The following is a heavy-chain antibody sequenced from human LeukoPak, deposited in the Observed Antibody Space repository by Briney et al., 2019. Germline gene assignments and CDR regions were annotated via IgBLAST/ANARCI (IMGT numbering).Heavy chain of an antibody. CDR3: ARPKWELSEYDAFDI. D-gene: IGHD1-26*01. Sequence: GGSLRLSCTVSGFTVSSNSMSWVRQAPGKGLEWVSFIYSGGNTHYSDSVKGRFTISRDNAKNSLYLQMNSLRAEDTALYYCARPKWELSEYDAFDIWGQGTMVTVSS. V-gene: IGHV3-53*01. CDR2: IYSGGNT. CDR1: GFTVSSNS. J-gene: IGHJ3*02.